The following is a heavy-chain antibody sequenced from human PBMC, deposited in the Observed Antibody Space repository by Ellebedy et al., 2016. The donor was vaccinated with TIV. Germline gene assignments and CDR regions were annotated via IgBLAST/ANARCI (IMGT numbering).Heavy chain of an antibody. CDR3: AREGGSSRIRNWFDP. Sequence: SVKVSXXASGYTFTSYAISWVRQAPGQGLEWMGGIIPIFGTANYAQKFQGRVTITADESTSTAYMELSSLRSEDTAVYYCAREGGSSRIRNWFDPWGQGTLVTVSS. CDR2: IIPIFGTA. CDR1: GYTFTSYA. D-gene: IGHD6-13*01. J-gene: IGHJ5*02. V-gene: IGHV1-69*13.